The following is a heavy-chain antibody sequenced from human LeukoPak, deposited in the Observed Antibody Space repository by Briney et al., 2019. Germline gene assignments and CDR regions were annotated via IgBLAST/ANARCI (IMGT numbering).Heavy chain of an antibody. Sequence: ASVTVSSKASGYTFTIYAMHWVRQAPGQRLEWMGWINAGNGNTKYSQKFQGRVTITRDTSASTAYMELSSLRSEDTAVYYCARELMGSSWYQDWGQGTLVTVSS. CDR1: GYTFTIYA. V-gene: IGHV1-3*01. J-gene: IGHJ4*02. D-gene: IGHD6-13*01. CDR2: INAGNGNT. CDR3: ARELMGSSWYQD.